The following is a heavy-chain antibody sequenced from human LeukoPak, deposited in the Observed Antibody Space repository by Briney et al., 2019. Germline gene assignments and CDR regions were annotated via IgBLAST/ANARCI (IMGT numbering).Heavy chain of an antibody. CDR1: GYIFTSYG. V-gene: IGHV1-18*01. CDR3: ARDVPYYSDSSGYFAFDY. J-gene: IGHJ4*02. Sequence: ASVKVSCKASGYIFTSYGISWVRQAPGQGLEWMGWISVYNGNTNYAQKVQGRVTMTTDTSTSTAYMELRSPRSDDTAVYYCARDVPYYSDSSGYFAFDYWGQGTLVTVSS. D-gene: IGHD3-22*01. CDR2: ISVYNGNT.